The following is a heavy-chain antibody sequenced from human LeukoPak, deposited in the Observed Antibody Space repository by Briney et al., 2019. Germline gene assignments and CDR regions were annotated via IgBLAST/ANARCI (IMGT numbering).Heavy chain of an antibody. CDR2: ISGGGGST. J-gene: IGHJ4*02. V-gene: IGHV3-23*01. CDR3: AKGFNPADFDY. CDR1: GFTFTSYS. D-gene: IGHD3-10*01. Sequence: GGSLRLSCAASGFTFTSYSMNWVRQAPGKGLEWVSTISGGGGSTYYADSVKGRFTISRDNSKNTLYLQMNSLRAEDTAVYYCAKGFNPADFDYWGQGTLVTVSS.